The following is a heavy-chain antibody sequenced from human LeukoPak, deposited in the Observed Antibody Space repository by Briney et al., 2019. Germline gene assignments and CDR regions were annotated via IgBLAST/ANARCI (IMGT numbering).Heavy chain of an antibody. CDR1: AFTFSSYS. Sequence: GGSLRLSCAASAFTFSSYSMNWVRQAPGKGLEWVSSISSSSSYIYYADSVKGRFTIFRDNAKNSLYLQMNSLRAEDTAVYYCARDLIMTTATNWGQGTLVTVSS. CDR2: ISSSSSYI. D-gene: IGHD4-17*01. CDR3: ARDLIMTTATN. V-gene: IGHV3-21*01. J-gene: IGHJ4*02.